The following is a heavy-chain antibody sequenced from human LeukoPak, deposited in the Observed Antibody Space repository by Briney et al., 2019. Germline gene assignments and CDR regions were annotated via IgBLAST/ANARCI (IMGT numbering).Heavy chain of an antibody. CDR3: ATSAYTGGVFDY. V-gene: IGHV1-69*13. Sequence: GASVKVSCKTSGGTFSSYAISWVRQAPGQGLEWMGGIIPISGTTNNAQKFQGRVTITADESTSTAYMELSSLRSEDTAVYYCATSAYTGGVFDYWAREPWSPSPQ. CDR1: GGTFSSYA. J-gene: IGHJ4*02. CDR2: IIPISGTT. D-gene: IGHD2-8*02.